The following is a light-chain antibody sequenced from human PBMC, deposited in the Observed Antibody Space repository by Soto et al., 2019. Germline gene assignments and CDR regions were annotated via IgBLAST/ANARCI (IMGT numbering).Light chain of an antibody. Sequence: QSALAQPASVSGSPGQAITVSCSGTSSDIGAHNFVSWYQQHPGKAPKLIIYEVINRPSGVSDRFSGFKSGNTASLTISGLQSEDEADYYCNSYTTSNTFVFGSGTKVTV. J-gene: IGLJ1*01. V-gene: IGLV2-14*03. CDR2: EVI. CDR1: SSDIGAHNF. CDR3: NSYTTSNTFV.